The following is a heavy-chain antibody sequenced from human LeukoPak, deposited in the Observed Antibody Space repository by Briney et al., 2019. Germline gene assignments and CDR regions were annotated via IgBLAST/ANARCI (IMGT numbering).Heavy chain of an antibody. CDR1: GFIVSHNY. J-gene: IGHJ3*02. D-gene: IGHD3-22*01. CDR2: IYIDGTT. CDR3: ARDPYDTIAYGAFDI. V-gene: IGHV3-53*01. Sequence: PGGSLRLSCAASGFIVSHNYMTWVRQAPGKGLEWISVIYIDGTTYYADSVKGRFTISRDNAWNSLSLQMDSLRVEDTAVYYCARDPYDTIAYGAFDIWGQGTVVTVSS.